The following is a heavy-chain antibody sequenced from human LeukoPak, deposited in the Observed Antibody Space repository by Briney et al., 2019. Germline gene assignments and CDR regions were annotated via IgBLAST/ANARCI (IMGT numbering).Heavy chain of an antibody. CDR2: ISAYNGNT. Sequence: GASVKVSCKASGYTFTSYGISWVRQAPGQGREWMGWISAYNGNTNYAQKLQGRVTMTTDTSTSTAYMELRSLRSDDTAVYYCARDQGPAWQLPQDYWGQGTLVTVSS. D-gene: IGHD1-26*01. J-gene: IGHJ4*02. V-gene: IGHV1-18*01. CDR1: GYTFTSYG. CDR3: ARDQGPAWQLPQDY.